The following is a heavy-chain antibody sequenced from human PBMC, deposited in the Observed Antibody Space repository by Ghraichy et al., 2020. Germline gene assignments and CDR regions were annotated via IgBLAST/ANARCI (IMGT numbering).Heavy chain of an antibody. J-gene: IGHJ4*02. Sequence: GGSLRLSCAASGFTFSSYAMHWVRQAPGKGLEWVAVISYDGSNKYYADSVKGRFTISRDNSKNTLYLQMNSLRAEDTAVYYCARAEVVPAAYFDYWGQGTLVTVSS. CDR3: ARAEVVPAAYFDY. V-gene: IGHV3-30*04. CDR1: GFTFSSYA. D-gene: IGHD2-2*01. CDR2: ISYDGSNK.